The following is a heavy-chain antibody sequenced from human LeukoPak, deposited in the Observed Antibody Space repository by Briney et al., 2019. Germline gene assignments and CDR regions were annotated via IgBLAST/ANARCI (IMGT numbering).Heavy chain of an antibody. J-gene: IGHJ4*02. CDR1: GFVVSRNY. CDR3: ARGRGSYYAEYYFDY. V-gene: IGHV3-53*01. Sequence: GGSLRLSCAASGFVVSRNYMSWVRQAPGKGLESVSVINGGGNTYYADSVKGRFTIFRDNSKNTLYLQMNSLRAEDTGIYYCARGRGSYYAEYYFDYWGQGALVTVSS. D-gene: IGHD3-10*01. CDR2: INGGGNT.